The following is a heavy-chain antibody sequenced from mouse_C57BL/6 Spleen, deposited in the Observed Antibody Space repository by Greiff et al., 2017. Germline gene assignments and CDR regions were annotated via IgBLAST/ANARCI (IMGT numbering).Heavy chain of an antibody. Sequence: VQLQQSGGDLVKPGGSLKLSCAASGFTFSSYGMSWVRQTPDKRLEWVATISSGGSYTYYPDSVKGRFTISRDNAKNTLYLQMSSLKSEDTAMYYCARHESNDEFAYWGQGTLVTVSA. CDR2: ISSGGSYT. CDR3: ARHESNDEFAY. D-gene: IGHD2-12*01. CDR1: GFTFSSYG. J-gene: IGHJ3*01. V-gene: IGHV5-6*01.